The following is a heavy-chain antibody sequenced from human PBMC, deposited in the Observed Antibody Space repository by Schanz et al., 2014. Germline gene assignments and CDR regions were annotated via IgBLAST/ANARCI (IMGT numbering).Heavy chain of an antibody. CDR1: GFSFSIFA. V-gene: IGHV3-23*04. Sequence: EVQLVESGGGVVRPGGSLRLSCAASGFSFSIFAMTWVRQAPGQGLEWVSTISGSGGDTYPADSVKGRFTISRDNAKNSLYLQMNSLRGEDTGMYYCARGDPVAGLDYWGRGTLVTVSS. CDR2: ISGSGGDT. CDR3: ARGDPVAGLDY. J-gene: IGHJ4*02.